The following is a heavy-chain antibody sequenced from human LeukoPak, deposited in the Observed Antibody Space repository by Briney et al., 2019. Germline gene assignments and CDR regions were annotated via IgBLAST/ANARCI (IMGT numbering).Heavy chain of an antibody. CDR2: INHSGST. CDR1: GGCFSGYY. D-gene: IGHD3-3*01. J-gene: IGHJ4*02. V-gene: IGHV4-34*01. CDR3: ASSHLTYYDFWSGASGFGY. Sequence: SETLSLTCAVYGGCFSGYYWSWIRQPPGKGLEWIGEINHSGSTNYNPSLKSRVTISVDTSKNQFSLKLSSVTAADTAVYYCASSHLTYYDFWSGASGFGYWGQGTLVTVSS.